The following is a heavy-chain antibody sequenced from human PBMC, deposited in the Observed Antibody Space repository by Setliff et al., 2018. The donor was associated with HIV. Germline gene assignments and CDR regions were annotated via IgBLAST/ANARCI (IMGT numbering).Heavy chain of an antibody. D-gene: IGHD5-12*01. CDR2: IYPGDSDT. V-gene: IGHV5-51*01. J-gene: IGHJ6*03. Sequence: GESLKISCKGSGYSFPGSWIGWVRQMPGKGLEWVAIIYPGDSDTRYSPSFEGQVTISADKSTSTAYLQWSSLKASDTAIYYCTRHPLRPGIAHHYYHIDVWGTGTTVTVSS. CDR3: TRHPLRPGIAHHYYHIDV. CDR1: GYSFPGSW.